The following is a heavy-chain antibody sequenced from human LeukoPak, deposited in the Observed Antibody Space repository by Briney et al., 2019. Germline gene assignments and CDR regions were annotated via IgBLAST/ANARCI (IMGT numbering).Heavy chain of an antibody. J-gene: IGHJ4*02. Sequence: GASVKASCKVSGYTLTELSMHWVRQAPVKGIEWMGVFDPEDGETIYAQKFQGRVTMTEDTYTDTAYMEMSSLRAEDTAVYYCAKDSSRYYDFWSGYYTPLYWGQGTLVTVSS. CDR2: FDPEDGET. D-gene: IGHD3-3*01. V-gene: IGHV1-24*01. CDR3: AKDSSRYYDFWSGYYTPLY. CDR1: GYTLTELS.